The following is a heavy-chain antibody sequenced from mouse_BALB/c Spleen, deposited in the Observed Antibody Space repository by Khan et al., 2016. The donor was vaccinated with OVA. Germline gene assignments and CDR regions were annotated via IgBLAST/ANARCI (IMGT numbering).Heavy chain of an antibody. D-gene: IGHD2-1*01. V-gene: IGHV1-9*01. CDR3: TRTGNYRDYFDY. CDR1: GYTFSSYW. Sequence: QVQLQQPGAELMKPGASVKISCKATGYTFSSYWIEWVKQRPGHGLEWIGEILPGSGSTNCNEKVKGKATFNADTSSNTAYMQLNSLTSEDSTVYYCTRTGNYRDYFDYWGQGTTLTVSS. CDR2: ILPGSGST. J-gene: IGHJ2*01.